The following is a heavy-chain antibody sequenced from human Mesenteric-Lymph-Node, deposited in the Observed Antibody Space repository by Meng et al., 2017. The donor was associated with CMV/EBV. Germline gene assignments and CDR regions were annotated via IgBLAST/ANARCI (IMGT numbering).Heavy chain of an antibody. CDR1: GFIFSDYY. Sequence: LSLTCAASGFIFSDYYMSWIRQAPGKGLEWVSYISSSGSAIYYADSVKGRFAFSRDNAKNSLYLHMNSLRVEDTAVYYCARDAGSGWIDSWGQGTLVTVSS. CDR2: ISSSGSAI. V-gene: IGHV3-11*01. D-gene: IGHD6-19*01. CDR3: ARDAGSGWIDS. J-gene: IGHJ4*02.